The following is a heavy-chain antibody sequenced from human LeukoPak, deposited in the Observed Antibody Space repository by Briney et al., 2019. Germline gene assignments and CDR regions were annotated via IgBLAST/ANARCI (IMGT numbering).Heavy chain of an antibody. D-gene: IGHD4-17*01. CDR2: LSGSGDTT. Sequence: GGSLRLSCTASGFTFSSYATSWVRQAPGKGLEWVSSLSGSGDTTYYADSVKGRFTISRDNSKNTLYLQLNSLRAEDTAVYYCAKKATVTTNYFDYWGQGTLVTVSS. CDR1: GFTFSSYA. CDR3: AKKATVTTNYFDY. J-gene: IGHJ4*02. V-gene: IGHV3-23*01.